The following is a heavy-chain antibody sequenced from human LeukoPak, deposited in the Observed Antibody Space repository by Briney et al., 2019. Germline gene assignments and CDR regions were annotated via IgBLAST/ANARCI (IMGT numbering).Heavy chain of an antibody. V-gene: IGHV3-48*03. D-gene: IGHD3-10*02. CDR2: ISSSGSTI. J-gene: IGHJ6*04. CDR3: AELGITMIGGV. CDR1: GFTFSSYE. Sequence: GWALRLSCAASGFTFSSYEMNWVRQAPGKGLEWVSYISSSGSTIYYADSVKGRFTISRDNAKNSLYLQMNSLRAEDTAVYYCAELGITMIGGVWGKGTTVTISS.